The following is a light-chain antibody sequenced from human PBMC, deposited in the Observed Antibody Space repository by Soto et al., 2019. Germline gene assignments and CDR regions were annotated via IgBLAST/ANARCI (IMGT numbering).Light chain of an antibody. V-gene: IGKV1-39*01. CDR2: AAS. J-gene: IGKJ5*01. Sequence: DIKVTQSPTSLSASEGDRVTITCRASQNINNYLSWYQHRPGKAPKLLISAASTLQSGVPSRFSGSGSGTDFTLTISSLQPEDFATYYCQQTYSTPPCNFGQGTRLEIK. CDR3: QQTYSTPPCN. CDR1: QNINNY.